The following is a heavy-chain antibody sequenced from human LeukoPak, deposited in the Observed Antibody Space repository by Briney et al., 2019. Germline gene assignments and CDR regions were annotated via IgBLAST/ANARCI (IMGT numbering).Heavy chain of an antibody. CDR1: DDVVSSATHY. CDR2: IDSRGTT. D-gene: IGHD3-22*01. V-gene: IGHV4-39*07. CDR3: ARVKIVVATTPGGGYTDA. J-gene: IGHJ6*03. Sequence: PETLSLTCKVSDDVVSSATHYWGRIRQSPGKELEWIGSIDSRGTTYYNPSLKSRVTISVDTSKNQFSLQLTSLAAADTAVYPCARVKIVVATTPGGGYTDAWGKGTTVTVSS.